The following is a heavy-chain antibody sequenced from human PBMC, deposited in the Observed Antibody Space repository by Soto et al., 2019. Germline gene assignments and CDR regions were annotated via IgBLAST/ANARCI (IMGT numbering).Heavy chain of an antibody. V-gene: IGHV1-18*01. Sequence: QVQLVQSGAEAKKPGASVKVSCKASGYTFNSFGISWVRQAPGQGLEWMGWISAYNGNTNYAQKFQGRVTMTTDTSTSTAYMELRSLTSDDTAVYYCARQHIADATVGRDYYGMDVWGQGTTVTVSS. CDR1: GYTFNSFG. D-gene: IGHD6-13*01. J-gene: IGHJ6*02. CDR3: ARQHIADATVGRDYYGMDV. CDR2: ISAYNGNT.